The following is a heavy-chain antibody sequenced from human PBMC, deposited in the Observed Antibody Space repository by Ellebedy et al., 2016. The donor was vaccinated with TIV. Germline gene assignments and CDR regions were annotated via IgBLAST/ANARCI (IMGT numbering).Heavy chain of an antibody. CDR2: ISGSGGST. V-gene: IGHV3-23*01. CDR1: GFAFSNCA. D-gene: IGHD6-19*01. CDR3: AKDPREWLVRGYFDY. J-gene: IGHJ4*02. Sequence: PGGSLRLSCAASGFAFSNCAMSWVRQAPGKGLEWVSVISGSGGSTDYADSVKGRFTISRDNSKNTLYLQMNSLRAEDTAVYYCAKDPREWLVRGYFDYWGQGTLVTVSS.